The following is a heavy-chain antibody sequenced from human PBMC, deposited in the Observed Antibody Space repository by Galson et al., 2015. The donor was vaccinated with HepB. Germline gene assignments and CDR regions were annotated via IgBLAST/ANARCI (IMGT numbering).Heavy chain of an antibody. D-gene: IGHD3-10*01. CDR3: ARALYGSGSGYYFDY. CDR2: ISAYNGNT. J-gene: IGHJ4*02. V-gene: IGHV1-18*01. CDR1: GYTFTSYG. Sequence: SVKVSCKASGYTFTSYGISWVRQAPGQGLEWMGWISAYNGNTNYAQKLQGRVTMTTDTSTSTAYMELRSLRSDDTAVYYCARALYGSGSGYYFDYWGQGTLVTVSS.